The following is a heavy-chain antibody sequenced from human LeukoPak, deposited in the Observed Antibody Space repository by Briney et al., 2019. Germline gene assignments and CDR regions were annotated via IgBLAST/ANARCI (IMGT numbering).Heavy chain of an antibody. D-gene: IGHD6-19*01. CDR1: GGSISSSNW. CDR2: IYYSGST. Sequence: SGTLSLTCAVSGGSISSSNWWSWVRQPPGKGLEWIGYIYYSGSTNYNPSLKSRVTISVDTSKNQFSLKLSSVTAADTAVHYCARVYSSGWFAVDYWGQGTLVTVSS. CDR3: ARVYSSGWFAVDY. V-gene: IGHV4-4*02. J-gene: IGHJ4*02.